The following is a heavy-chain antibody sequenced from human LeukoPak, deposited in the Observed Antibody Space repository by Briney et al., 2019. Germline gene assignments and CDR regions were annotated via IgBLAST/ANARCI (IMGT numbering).Heavy chain of an antibody. CDR2: ISAYNGNT. D-gene: IGHD3-3*01. Sequence: ASVKVSCKASGYTFTSYGISWARQAPGQGLEWMGWISAYNGNTNYAQKLQGRVTMTTDTSTSTAYMELRSLRSDDTAVYYCARDWTYDFWSGYYVPNNWFDPWGQGTLVTVSS. J-gene: IGHJ5*02. CDR3: ARDWTYDFWSGYYVPNNWFDP. V-gene: IGHV1-18*01. CDR1: GYTFTSYG.